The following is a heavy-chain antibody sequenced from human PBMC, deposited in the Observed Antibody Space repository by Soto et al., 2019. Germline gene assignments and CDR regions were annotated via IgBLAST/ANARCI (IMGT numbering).Heavy chain of an antibody. V-gene: IGHV3-7*03. CDR1: GFTFSSYW. CDR3: ARVGPRRGCPKPVDY. CDR2: IKQDGSEK. Sequence: LRLSCAASGFTFSSYWMSLVRQAPGKGLEWVANIKQDGSEKYYVDSVKGRFTISRDNAKNSLYLQMNSLRAEDTAVYYCARVGPRRGCPKPVDYWGQGTLVTVSS. D-gene: IGHD6-19*01. J-gene: IGHJ4*02.